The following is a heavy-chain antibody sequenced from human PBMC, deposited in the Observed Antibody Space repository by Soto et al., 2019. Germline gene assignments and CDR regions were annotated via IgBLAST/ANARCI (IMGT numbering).Heavy chain of an antibody. V-gene: IGHV3-23*01. J-gene: IGHJ6*02. CDR3: AKDLVTLSRIAFCYYYNGMDA. CDR1: GFTFSSYA. CDR2: IRYVGGNT. D-gene: IGHD3-3*02. Sequence: GGSLRLSCAASGFTFSSYAMSWVRQAPGKGLEWVSVIRYVGGNTYYADSVKGRFTISRDNSKNTLYLQMNSLRAEDTAVYYWAKDLVTLSRIAFCYYYNGMDAWGRGTTVTLSS.